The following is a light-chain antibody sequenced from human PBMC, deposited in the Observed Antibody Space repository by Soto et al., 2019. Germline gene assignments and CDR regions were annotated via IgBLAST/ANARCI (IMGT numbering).Light chain of an antibody. CDR2: LGS. Sequence: DIVMNQSPLSLPVTPGEPASISCRSSQSLLHSNGYNYLDWYLQKPGQSPQLLIYLGSNRASGVPDRVSGSGSGTDFTLKISRVEAEDVGVYYCMQALQTPVTFGQGTRLEIK. J-gene: IGKJ5*01. CDR3: MQALQTPVT. CDR1: QSLLHSNGYNY. V-gene: IGKV2-28*01.